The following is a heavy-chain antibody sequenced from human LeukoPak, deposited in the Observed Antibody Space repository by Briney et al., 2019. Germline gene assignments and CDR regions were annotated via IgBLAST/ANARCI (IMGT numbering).Heavy chain of an antibody. J-gene: IGHJ3*02. CDR3: AREYSNSSGRAFDI. V-gene: IGHV3-48*01. D-gene: IGHD6-6*01. CDR2: ISSSSAAI. Sequence: GGSLRLSCAASGFTFSSYSMNWVRQAPGKGLEWVSYISSSSAAIYYADSVKGRFTISRDNAKSSLYLQMNSLRAEDTALYYCAREYSNSSGRAFDIWGQGTMVTVSS. CDR1: GFTFSSYS.